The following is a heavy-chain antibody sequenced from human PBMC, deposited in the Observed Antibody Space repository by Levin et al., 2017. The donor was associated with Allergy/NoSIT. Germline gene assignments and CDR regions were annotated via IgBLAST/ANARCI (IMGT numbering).Heavy chain of an antibody. CDR3: AKDLKIKVGAPPPSY. V-gene: IGHV3-30*18. Sequence: GESLKISCAASGFTFSSYGMHWVRQAPGKGLEWVAVISYDGSNKYYADSVKGRFTISRDNSKNTLYLQMNSLRAEDTAVYYCAKDLKIKVGAPPPSYWGQGTLVTVSS. J-gene: IGHJ4*02. CDR2: ISYDGSNK. CDR1: GFTFSSYG. D-gene: IGHD1-26*01.